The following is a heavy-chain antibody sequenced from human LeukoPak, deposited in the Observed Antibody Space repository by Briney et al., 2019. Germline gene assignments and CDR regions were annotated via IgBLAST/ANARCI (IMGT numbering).Heavy chain of an antibody. Sequence: KAGGSLRLSCAASGFSLNSYSMNWVRQAPGKGLEWVSSITSSSSYIYYADSVKGRFTISRDNAKNSLYLQMNSLRAEDTAVYYCARVYSSSWYSGYWGQGTLVTVSS. CDR1: GFSLNSYS. CDR2: ITSSSSYI. J-gene: IGHJ4*02. CDR3: ARVYSSSWYSGY. V-gene: IGHV3-21*01. D-gene: IGHD6-13*01.